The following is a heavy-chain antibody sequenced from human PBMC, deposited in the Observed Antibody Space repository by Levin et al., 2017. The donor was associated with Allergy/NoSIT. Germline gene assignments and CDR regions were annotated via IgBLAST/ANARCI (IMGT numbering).Heavy chain of an antibody. CDR3: ARDIGAVAAYYFDY. D-gene: IGHD6-19*01. CDR1: GFTFDDYA. CDR2: ISWNSGSI. V-gene: IGHV3-9*01. J-gene: IGHJ4*02. Sequence: GGSLRLSCAASGFTFDDYAMHWVRQAPGKGLEWVSGISWNSGSIGYADSVKGRFTISRDNAKNSLYLQVNSLRGEDTALYYCARDIGAVAAYYFDYWGQGTLVTVSS.